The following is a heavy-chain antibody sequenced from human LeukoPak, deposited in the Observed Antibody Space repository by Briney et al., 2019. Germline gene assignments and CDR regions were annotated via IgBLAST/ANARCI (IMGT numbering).Heavy chain of an antibody. CDR3: ATVGVPYYYGSGSTNYFDY. Sequence: GASVKVSCKASGYTFTGYYMHWVRQAPGQGLEWMGWINPNSGGTNYAQKFQGRVTMTEDTSTDTAYMELSSLRSEDTAVYYCATVGVPYYYGSGSTNYFDYWGQGTLVTVSS. J-gene: IGHJ4*02. CDR2: INPNSGGT. D-gene: IGHD3-10*01. V-gene: IGHV1-2*02. CDR1: GYTFTGYY.